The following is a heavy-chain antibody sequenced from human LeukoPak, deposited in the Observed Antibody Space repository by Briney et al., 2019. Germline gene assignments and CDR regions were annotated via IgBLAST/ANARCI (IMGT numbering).Heavy chain of an antibody. CDR3: ARDHGSGSYFDY. CDR2: ISYDGSNK. D-gene: IGHD3-10*01. CDR1: GFTSSSYA. V-gene: IGHV3-30*04. Sequence: GGSLRLSCAASGFTSSSYAMHWVRQAPGKGLEWVAVISYDGSNKYYADSVKGRFTISRDNSKNTLYLQMNSLRAEDTAVYYCARDHGSGSYFDYWGQGTLVTVSS. J-gene: IGHJ4*02.